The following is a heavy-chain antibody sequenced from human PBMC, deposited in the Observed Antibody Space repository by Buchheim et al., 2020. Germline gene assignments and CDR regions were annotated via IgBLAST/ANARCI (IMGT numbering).Heavy chain of an antibody. Sequence: EVQLVESGGGLVQPGGSLRLSCAASGLTFGSYWMSWVRQAPGKGLEWVANINQDGSEKYYVDSVKGRFTISRDNAENSLSLQMNSLRAEYTAVYYCARVQYDFWSGYYNDYWGQGTL. D-gene: IGHD3-3*01. CDR1: GLTFGSYW. CDR2: INQDGSEK. CDR3: ARVQYDFWSGYYNDY. V-gene: IGHV3-7*01. J-gene: IGHJ4*02.